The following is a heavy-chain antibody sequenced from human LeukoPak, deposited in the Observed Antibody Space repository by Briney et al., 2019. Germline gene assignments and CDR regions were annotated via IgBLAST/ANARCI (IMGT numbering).Heavy chain of an antibody. D-gene: IGHD6-19*01. CDR2: ISGSGDNT. V-gene: IGHV3-23*01. CDR3: AKPSGYTTGWFFDL. CDR1: GFSFSSYA. J-gene: IGHJ4*02. Sequence: PGGFLRVSCAASGFSFSSYAMSWVRQAPGEGLEWVSSISGSGDNTYYAESVKGRFTISRDNSKNTLFLQMNSLRGEDTAVVYRAKPSGYTTGWFFDLWGQRT.